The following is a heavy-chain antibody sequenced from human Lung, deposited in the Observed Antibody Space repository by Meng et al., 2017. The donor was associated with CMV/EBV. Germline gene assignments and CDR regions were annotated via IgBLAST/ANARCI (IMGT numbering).Heavy chain of an antibody. CDR3: AKFPRHLYCSTTSCFLDY. CDR1: GFTFSTYD. V-gene: IGHV3-23*01. CDR2: ISGSGLTT. J-gene: IGHJ4*02. D-gene: IGHD2-2*01. Sequence: GESLKISCAASGFTFSTYDMSWVRQAPGKGLEWVSGISGSGLTTYYADSVKGRFTISRDDSTNTLYLQMDSLRAEDTALYYCAKFPRHLYCSTTSCFLDYCSQGTLVTVS.